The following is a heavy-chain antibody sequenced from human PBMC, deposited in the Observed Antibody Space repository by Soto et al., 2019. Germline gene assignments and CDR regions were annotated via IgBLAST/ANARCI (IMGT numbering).Heavy chain of an antibody. Sequence: GGSLRLSCAASGFTFSSYWMSWVRQAPGKGLEWVANIKQGGSEKYYVDSVKGRFTISRDNAKNSLYLQMNSLRAEDTAVYYCSRDRLGPFDAFDIWGQGTMVTVSS. CDR1: GFTFSSYW. CDR3: SRDRLGPFDAFDI. D-gene: IGHD3-22*01. CDR2: IKQGGSEK. J-gene: IGHJ3*02. V-gene: IGHV3-7*01.